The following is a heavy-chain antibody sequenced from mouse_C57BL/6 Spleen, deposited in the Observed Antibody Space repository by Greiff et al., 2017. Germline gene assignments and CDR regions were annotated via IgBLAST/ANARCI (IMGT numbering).Heavy chain of an antibody. J-gene: IGHJ1*03. CDR3: ERRGFTTVVALYWYFDV. D-gene: IGHD1-1*01. CDR2: IYPSDSET. CDR1: GYTFTSYW. V-gene: IGHV1-61*01. Sequence: QVQLQQPGAELVRPGSSVKLSCKASGYTFTSYWMDWVKQRPGQGLEWIGNIYPSDSETHYNQKFKDKATLTVDKSSSTAYMQLSSLTSEDSAVYYGERRGFTTVVALYWYFDVWGTGTTVTVSS.